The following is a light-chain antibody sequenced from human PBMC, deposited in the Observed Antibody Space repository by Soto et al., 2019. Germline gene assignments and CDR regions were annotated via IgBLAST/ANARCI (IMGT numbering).Light chain of an antibody. J-gene: IGKJ4*01. CDR2: DAT. Sequence: DIQMTQSPSSLSASVGDRVTITCQASQDISNYLIWYQQKPGKAPKCLIYDATTLETGVPSRFSGNGFGTHFTFTISSLQPEDIATYYCQQFDKLLISFGGGTKVEIK. CDR3: QQFDKLLIS. V-gene: IGKV1-33*01. CDR1: QDISNY.